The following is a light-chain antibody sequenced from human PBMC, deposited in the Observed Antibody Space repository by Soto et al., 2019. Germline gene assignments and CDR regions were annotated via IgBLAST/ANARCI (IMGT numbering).Light chain of an antibody. CDR2: GAS. J-gene: IGKJ2*01. CDR1: QSVGTY. CDR3: QQYDNWPPYT. V-gene: IGKV3-15*01. Sequence: VMTQSPATLSMSPGERATLSCRASQSVGTYLAWYQQKPGQAPRLLIYGASTRATGIPARFSGSGSGTELTLTINRLQSEDFAVYSCQQYDNWPPYTFGQGTKVEIK.